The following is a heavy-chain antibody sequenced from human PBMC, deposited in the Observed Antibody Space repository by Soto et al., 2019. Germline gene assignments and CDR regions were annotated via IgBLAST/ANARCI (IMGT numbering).Heavy chain of an antibody. Sequence: GGSLRLSCAASGFSFRSSAMAWVRQAPGKGLEWVSTIDKSGGGTFYADSVKGRFTISRDNSRSTLFLEMNSLRAEDTAIYYCGKEPEVPGRGLDYWGQGTPVTVSS. CDR3: GKEPEVPGRGLDY. CDR2: IDKSGGGT. CDR1: GFSFRSSA. V-gene: IGHV3-23*05. J-gene: IGHJ4*02.